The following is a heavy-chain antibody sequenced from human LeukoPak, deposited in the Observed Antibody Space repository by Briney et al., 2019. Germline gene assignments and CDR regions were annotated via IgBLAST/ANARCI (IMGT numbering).Heavy chain of an antibody. CDR1: GYTFTSYG. J-gene: IGHJ4*02. Sequence: GASMRVSCKASGYTFTSYGISWVRQAPGQGLEWMGWISAYNGNTNYAQKLQGRVTMTTDTSTSTAYMELRSLRSDDTAVYYCARIGVLLWFGESDYYFDYWGQGTLVTVSS. D-gene: IGHD3-10*01. CDR3: ARIGVLLWFGESDYYFDY. CDR2: ISAYNGNT. V-gene: IGHV1-18*01.